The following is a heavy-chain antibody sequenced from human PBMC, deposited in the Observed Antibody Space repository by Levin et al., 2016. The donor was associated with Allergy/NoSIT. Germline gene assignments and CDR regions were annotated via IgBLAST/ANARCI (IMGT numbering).Heavy chain of an antibody. CDR3: VRDYNYGSGSYYGQFDY. J-gene: IGHJ4*02. D-gene: IGHD3-10*01. Sequence: GESLKISCAASGFTFSSYWMHWVRQAPGKGLVWVSHINTDGSSTTYADSVKGRFTISRDNAKNTLYLQMNILRAEDTAVYYCVRDYNYGSGSYYGQFDYWGQGTLVTVVL. CDR2: INTDGSST. CDR1: GFTFSSYW. V-gene: IGHV3-74*01.